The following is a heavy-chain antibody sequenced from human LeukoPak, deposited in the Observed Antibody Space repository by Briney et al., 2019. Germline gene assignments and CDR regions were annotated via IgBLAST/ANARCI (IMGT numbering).Heavy chain of an antibody. CDR2: IYSTGST. V-gene: IGHV4-4*07. D-gene: IGHD6-19*01. Sequence: SETLCLTCTVSGGSISSYYWSWIRQPAGKGLEWIGRIYSTGSTKYSPSLESRLTMSLDTSKDQFSLKLTSVTAADTAVYYCARGVVVAGLRYYFDSWGQGSLVSVSS. CDR3: ARGVVVAGLRYYFDS. J-gene: IGHJ4*02. CDR1: GGSISSYY.